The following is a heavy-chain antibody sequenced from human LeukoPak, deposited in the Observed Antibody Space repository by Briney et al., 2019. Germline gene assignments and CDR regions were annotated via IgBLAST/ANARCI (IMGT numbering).Heavy chain of an antibody. CDR1: GYTFTGYY. D-gene: IGHD4-17*01. Sequence: ASVKVSCKASGYTFTGYYMHWVRQAPGQGLEWMGWINPNSGGTNYAQKFQGWVTMTRDTSISTAYMELSRLRSDDTAVYYCARVLSSLGGDYGDYALDYWGQGTLVTVSS. J-gene: IGHJ4*02. V-gene: IGHV1-2*04. CDR2: INPNSGGT. CDR3: ARVLSSLGGDYGDYALDY.